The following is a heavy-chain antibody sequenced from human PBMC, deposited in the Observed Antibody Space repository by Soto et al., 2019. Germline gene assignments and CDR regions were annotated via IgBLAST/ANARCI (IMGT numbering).Heavy chain of an antibody. CDR1: GFSFSTYS. Sequence: PGGSLRLSCTTSGFSFSTYSMSWVRQAPGKGLEWVSHVGSSGTTIYHADAVKGRFTVPRDNAKNSLYLQMSSLRDEDTVVYRCARVRLGVLSLEYWGQGTLVTVSS. J-gene: IGHJ4*02. CDR2: VGSSGTTI. D-gene: IGHD3-16*02. CDR3: ARVRLGVLSLEY. V-gene: IGHV3-48*02.